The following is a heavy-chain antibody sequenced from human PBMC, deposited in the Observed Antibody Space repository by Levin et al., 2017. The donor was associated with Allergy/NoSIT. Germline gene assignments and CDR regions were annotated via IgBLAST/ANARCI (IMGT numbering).Heavy chain of an antibody. D-gene: IGHD6-19*01. Sequence: PGGSLRLSCAASGFTFSNYAMSWVRQAPGKGLEWVSAISSRGGSTYYADSVKGRFTISRDNSKNTLYLQMNSLRAEDTAVYYCAKDLMQWLVHVFDYWGQGTLVTVSS. CDR2: ISSRGGST. CDR1: GFTFSNYA. CDR3: AKDLMQWLVHVFDY. J-gene: IGHJ4*02. V-gene: IGHV3-23*01.